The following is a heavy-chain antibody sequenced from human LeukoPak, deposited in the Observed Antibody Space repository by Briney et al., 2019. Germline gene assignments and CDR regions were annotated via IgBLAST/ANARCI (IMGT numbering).Heavy chain of an antibody. J-gene: IGHJ4*02. V-gene: IGHV3-23*01. CDR2: ISGSAGRT. CDR3: AKWSETALASFVIRGHIDY. CDR1: GFIFSSYA. Sequence: GGSLRLSCAASGFIFSSYAMNWVRQAPGKGLEWVSAISGSAGRTYYANSVKGRFTISRDNSKNTVYLQINSLRAEDTVVYYCAKWSETALASFVIRGHIDYWGQGILVTVSS. D-gene: IGHD3-10*01.